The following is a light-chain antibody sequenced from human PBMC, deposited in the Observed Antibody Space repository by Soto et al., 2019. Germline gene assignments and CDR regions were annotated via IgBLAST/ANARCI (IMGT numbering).Light chain of an antibody. CDR2: STN. Sequence: QTVVTQEPSFSVSPGGTVILTCGLTSGSVSTTYYPSWYQQTPGQAPRTLIYSTNIRSSGVPDRFSGSILGNKAALTITGAQADDESDYHCMLYMGGGLVVFGGGTKVTVL. V-gene: IGLV8-61*01. CDR1: SGSVSTTYY. CDR3: MLYMGGGLVV. J-gene: IGLJ2*01.